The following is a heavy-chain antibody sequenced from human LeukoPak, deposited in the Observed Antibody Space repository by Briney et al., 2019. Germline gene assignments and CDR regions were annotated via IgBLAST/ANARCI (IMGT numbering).Heavy chain of an antibody. V-gene: IGHV3-30-3*01. CDR2: ISYDGSNN. Sequence: GGSLRLSCAASGFTFSSYAMHWVRQAPGKGLEWVAVISYDGSNNYYADSVKGRFTISRDNSKNTLYLQMNSLRAEDTAVYYCARDPLEYWGQGTLVTVSS. CDR1: GFTFSSYA. CDR3: ARDPLEY. J-gene: IGHJ4*02.